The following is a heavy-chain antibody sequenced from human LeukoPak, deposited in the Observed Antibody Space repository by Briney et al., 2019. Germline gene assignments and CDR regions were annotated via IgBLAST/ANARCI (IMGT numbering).Heavy chain of an antibody. CDR2: IYYSGST. CDR1: GGSISSYY. CDR3: ARVGGGYDYDY. D-gene: IGHD5-12*01. Sequence: SETLSLTCTVSGGSISSYYWSWIRQPPGKGLEWIGDIYYSGSTNYNPSLKSRVTISVDTSKNQFSLKLSSVTAADTAVYYCARVGGGYDYDYWGEGTLVTVSS. J-gene: IGHJ4*02. V-gene: IGHV4-59*01.